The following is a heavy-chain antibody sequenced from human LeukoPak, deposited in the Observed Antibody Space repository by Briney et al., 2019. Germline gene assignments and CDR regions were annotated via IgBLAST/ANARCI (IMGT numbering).Heavy chain of an antibody. CDR3: VRDSSSRYLRFDP. J-gene: IGHJ5*02. V-gene: IGHV1-2*02. D-gene: IGHD6-13*01. CDR2: INPNSGGT. Sequence: FTVCYKGLVRQPPGQGLELLGWINPNSGGTNYAQKFQGRVTMTRDTSISTAYMELSRLRSDDTAVYYCVRDSSSRYLRFDPWGEGNLVTVSS. CDR1: FTVCY.